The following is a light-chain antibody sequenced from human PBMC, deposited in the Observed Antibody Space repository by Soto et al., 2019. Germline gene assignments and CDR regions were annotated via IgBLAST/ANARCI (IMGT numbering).Light chain of an antibody. CDR3: QQSYRTPWT. V-gene: IGKV1-39*01. J-gene: IGKJ1*01. CDR1: QSISSY. CDR2: AAS. Sequence: DIQMTQSPSSLSACLGGRVTITCRASQSISSYLNWYQQKPGKAHKLLIYAASSLHSGVPSRFSGSGSGTDFTLTISSLQPEDFATYYCQQSYRTPWTVGQGTKVDIK.